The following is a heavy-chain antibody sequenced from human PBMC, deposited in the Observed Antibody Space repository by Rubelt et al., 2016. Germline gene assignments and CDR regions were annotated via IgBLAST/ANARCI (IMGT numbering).Heavy chain of an antibody. CDR2: ISYDGSNK. V-gene: IGHV3-30*04. CDR1: GFTFSSYA. CDR3: ARDRGFGHHYYGMDV. D-gene: IGHD3-10*01. J-gene: IGHJ6*02. Sequence: QVQLVESGGGVVQPGRSLRLSCAASGFTFSSYAMHWVRQAPGKGLEWVAVISYDGSNKYYADSVQGRFTISRDNSKNTLYLQMNSLRAEDTAVYYCARDRGFGHHYYGMDVWGQGTTVTVSS.